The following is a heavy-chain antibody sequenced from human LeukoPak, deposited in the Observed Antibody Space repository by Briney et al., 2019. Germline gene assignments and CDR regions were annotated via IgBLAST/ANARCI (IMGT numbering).Heavy chain of an antibody. D-gene: IGHD3-22*01. V-gene: IGHV1-2*02. J-gene: IGHJ4*02. CDR3: ARYLSDSRAE. Sequence: GASVKVSSKASGYTFTIYDINWVRQAPGQGLEWMGWINPNSGGTNYAQKFQGRVTMTRDTSISTAYMELSRLRSDYTAVYYCARYLSDSRAEWGQGTLVTVSS. CDR2: INPNSGGT. CDR1: GYTFTIYD.